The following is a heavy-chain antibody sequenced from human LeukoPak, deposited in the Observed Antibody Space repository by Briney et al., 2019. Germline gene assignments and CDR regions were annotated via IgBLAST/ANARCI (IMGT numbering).Heavy chain of an antibody. J-gene: IGHJ4*02. D-gene: IGHD3-9*01. V-gene: IGHV1-69*01. CDR2: IIPIFGTA. Sequence: ASVKVSCKASGGTFSSYAISWVRQAPGQGLEWMGGIIPIFGTANYAQKFQGRVTITADESTSTAYMELSSLRSEDTAVYYCARVTGLPTQYYFDYWGQGALVTVSS. CDR1: GGTFSSYA. CDR3: ARVTGLPTQYYFDY.